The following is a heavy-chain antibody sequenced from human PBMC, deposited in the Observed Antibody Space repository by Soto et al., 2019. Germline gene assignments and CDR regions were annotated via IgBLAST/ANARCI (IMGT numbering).Heavy chain of an antibody. D-gene: IGHD6-13*01. CDR2: IYHSGST. CDR3: ASGYEDSSWNWYFDL. CDR1: GGSISSSNW. Sequence: QVQLQESGPGLMKPSGTLSLTCAVSGGSISSSNWWSWVRQPPGKGLEWIGEIYHSGSTNYNPSLKSRVTISVDKSKNQFSLKLSSVTAADTAVYYCASGYEDSSWNWYFDLWGRGTLVTVSS. J-gene: IGHJ2*01. V-gene: IGHV4-4*02.